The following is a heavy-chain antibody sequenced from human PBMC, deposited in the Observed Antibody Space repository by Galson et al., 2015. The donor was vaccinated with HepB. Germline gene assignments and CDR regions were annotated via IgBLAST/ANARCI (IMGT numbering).Heavy chain of an antibody. CDR3: ARRKGPVITSSAFDI. V-gene: IGHV1-69*13. D-gene: IGHD4-23*01. CDR2: IIPVFRTP. J-gene: IGHJ3*02. Sequence: SVKVSCKDSGGTFSGYGFYWVRQAPGQGLEWMGGIIPVFRTPNYAQKFQGRVTITADESTSTAYMELSSLRPEDTAVYYCARRKGPVITSSAFDILGQGTMVTVSS. CDR1: GGTFSGYG.